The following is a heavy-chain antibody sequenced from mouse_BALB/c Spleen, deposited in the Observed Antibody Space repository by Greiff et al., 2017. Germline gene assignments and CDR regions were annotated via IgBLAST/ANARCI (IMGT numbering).Heavy chain of an antibody. Sequence: LVKTGASVKISCKASGYSFTGYYMHWVKQRHGKSLEWIGYISCYNGATSYNQKFKCKATFTVDTSSSTAYMQFNSLTSEDTAVYYCARGDYGHYYAMDYWGQGTSVTVSS. CDR2: ISCYNGAT. D-gene: IGHD1-1*02. CDR1: GYSFTGYY. CDR3: ARGDYGHYYAMDY. J-gene: IGHJ4*01. V-gene: IGHV1S34*01.